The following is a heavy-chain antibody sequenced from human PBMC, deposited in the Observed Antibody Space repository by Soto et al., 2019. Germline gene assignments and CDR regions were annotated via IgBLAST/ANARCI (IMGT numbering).Heavy chain of an antibody. V-gene: IGHV3-15*01. D-gene: IGHD6-6*01. CDR2: IKSKTDGGTT. CDR1: GFTFSNAW. J-gene: IGHJ4*02. CDR3: TSSSIAARPNDY. Sequence: GGSLRLSCAASGFTFSNAWMSWVRQAPGKGLEWVGRIKSKTDGGTTDYAAPVKGRFTISRDDSKNTLYLEMNSLKTEDAAVYYCTSSSIAARPNDYWGQGTLVTVSS.